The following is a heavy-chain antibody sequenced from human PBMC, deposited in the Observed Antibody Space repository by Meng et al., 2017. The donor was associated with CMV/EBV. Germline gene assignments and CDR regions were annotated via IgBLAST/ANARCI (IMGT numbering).Heavy chain of an antibody. D-gene: IGHD3-22*01. Sequence: GGSLRLSCAASGFTFSSYAMHWVRQAPGKGLEWVAVISYDGSNKYYADSVKGRFTISRDNSKNTLYLQMNSLRAEDTAVYYCARPWRYYDSSGGPGPGHDAFDIWGQGTMVTVSS. J-gene: IGHJ3*02. V-gene: IGHV3-30-3*01. CDR1: GFTFSSYA. CDR2: ISYDGSNK. CDR3: ARPWRYYDSSGGPGPGHDAFDI.